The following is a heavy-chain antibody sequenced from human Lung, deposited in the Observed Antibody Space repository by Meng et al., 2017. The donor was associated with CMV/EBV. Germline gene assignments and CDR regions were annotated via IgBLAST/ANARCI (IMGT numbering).Heavy chain of an antibody. V-gene: IGHV4-4*02. CDR2: IYHSGST. CDR1: GGAIRSSNW. D-gene: IGHD6-19*01. J-gene: IGHJ4*02. Sequence: QVQPQEAGPGVVKPSGTLFPPCAVSGGAIRSSNWWSWVRQPPGKGLEWIGEIYHSGSTNYNPSLKSRVTISVDKSKNQFSLKLSSVTAADTAVYYCASFPPPGKQWLVTDYWGQGTLVTVSS. CDR3: ASFPPPGKQWLVTDY.